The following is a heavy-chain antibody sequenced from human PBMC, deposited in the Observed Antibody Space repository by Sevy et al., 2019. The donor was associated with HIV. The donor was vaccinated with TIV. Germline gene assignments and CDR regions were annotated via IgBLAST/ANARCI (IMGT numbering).Heavy chain of an antibody. V-gene: IGHV5-51*01. D-gene: IGHD4-4*01. CDR1: GYSFTSYW. J-gene: IGHJ5*02. CDR2: IYPGDSDT. CDR3: ARRSSSKGNWFDP. Sequence: GESLKISCKGSGYSFTSYWIGWVRQMPGKGLEWRGIIYPGDSDTGYSPSFQGQVTISADKSISTAYLQWSSLKASDTAMYYCARRSSSKGNWFDPWGQGTLVTVSS.